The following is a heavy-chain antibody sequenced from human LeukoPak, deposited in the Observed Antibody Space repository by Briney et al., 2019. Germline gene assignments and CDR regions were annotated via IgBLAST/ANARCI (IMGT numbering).Heavy chain of an antibody. Sequence: TASETLSLTCTVSGGSISSYYWSWIRQPPGKGLEWIGEINHSGSTNYNPSLKSRVTISVDTSKNQFSLKLSSVTAADTAVYYCARGSGLNFFDYWGQGTLVTVSS. CDR1: GGSISSYY. CDR3: ARGSGLNFFDY. CDR2: INHSGST. D-gene: IGHD3-10*01. V-gene: IGHV4-34*01. J-gene: IGHJ4*02.